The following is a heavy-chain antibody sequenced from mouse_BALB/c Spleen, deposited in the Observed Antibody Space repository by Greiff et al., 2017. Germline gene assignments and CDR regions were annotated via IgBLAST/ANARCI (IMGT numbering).Heavy chain of an antibody. Sequence: EVQLQQSGAELVRSGASVKLSCTASGFNIKDYYMHWVKQRPEQGLEWIGWIDPEYGDTEYAPKFQGKATMTADTSSNTAYLQLSSLTSEDTAVYYCNVHYYGSSYGFAYWGQGTLVTVSA. V-gene: IGHV14-4*02. CDR3: NVHYYGSSYGFAY. CDR2: IDPEYGDT. J-gene: IGHJ3*01. D-gene: IGHD1-1*01. CDR1: GFNIKDYY.